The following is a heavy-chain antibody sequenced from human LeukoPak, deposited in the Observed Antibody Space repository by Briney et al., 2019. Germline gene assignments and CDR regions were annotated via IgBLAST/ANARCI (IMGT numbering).Heavy chain of an antibody. CDR2: INPNSGGT. CDR3: ARGGSSGWRTPNDDY. D-gene: IGHD6-19*01. J-gene: IGHJ4*02. V-gene: IGHV1-2*02. Sequence: ASVKVSCKASGYTFTGYYMHWVRQAPGQGLEWMGWINPNSGGTNYAQKFQGRVTMTRDTSISTAYMELSRLRSDDTAVYYCARGGSSGWRTPNDDYWGQGTLVTVSS. CDR1: GYTFTGYY.